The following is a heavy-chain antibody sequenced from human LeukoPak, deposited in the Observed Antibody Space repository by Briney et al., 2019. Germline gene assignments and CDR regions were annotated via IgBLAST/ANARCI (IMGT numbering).Heavy chain of an antibody. CDR2: IYYSGNT. CDR3: ARHKPADFWSGYFDF. J-gene: IGHJ4*02. V-gene: IGHV4-39*01. CDR1: GFTVSNNY. Sequence: PGGSLRLSCAASGFTVSNNYMSWVRQPPGKGLEYIGSIYYSGNTYYNPSLKSRATISVDTSKNQFSLKLSSVTAPDTALYYCARHKPADFWSGYFDFWGQGTLVTVSS. D-gene: IGHD3-3*01.